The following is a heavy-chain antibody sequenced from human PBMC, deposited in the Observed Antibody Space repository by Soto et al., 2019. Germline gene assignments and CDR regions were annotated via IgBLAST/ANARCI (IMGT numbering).Heavy chain of an antibody. D-gene: IGHD1-1*01. CDR1: GFTFSSYS. V-gene: IGHV3-21*01. CDR2: ISSSSSYI. Sequence: PGESLKISCAASGFTFSSYSMNWFRQATGRGLEWVSSISSSSSYIYYADSVKGRFTISRDNAKNSLYLQMNSLRAEDTAVYYCARPTTTGTTRSYYYYYYGMDVWGQGTTVTVSS. CDR3: ARPTTTGTTRSYYYYYYGMDV. J-gene: IGHJ6*02.